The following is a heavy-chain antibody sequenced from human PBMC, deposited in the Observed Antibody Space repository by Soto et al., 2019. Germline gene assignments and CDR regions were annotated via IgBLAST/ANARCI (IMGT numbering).Heavy chain of an antibody. J-gene: IGHJ4*02. Sequence: PSETLSLTCAVYGGSFSGYYWSWIRQPPGKGLEWIGGINHSGSTNYNPSLKSRVTISVDTSKNQFSLKLSSVTAADTAVYYCARHRGIYSGYDYLYWGQGTLVTVSS. CDR1: GGSFSGYY. CDR2: INHSGST. CDR3: ARHRGIYSGYDYLY. V-gene: IGHV4-34*01. D-gene: IGHD5-12*01.